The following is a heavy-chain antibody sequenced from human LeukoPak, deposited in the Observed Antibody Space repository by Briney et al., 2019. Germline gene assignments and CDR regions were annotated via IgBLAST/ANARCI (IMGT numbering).Heavy chain of an antibody. D-gene: IGHD6-19*01. CDR2: ISSSGSTI. CDR3: AKDNRRHYTSGPNPDSLH. CDR1: GFTFSDYY. J-gene: IGHJ4*02. V-gene: IGHV3-11*01. Sequence: KPGGPLRLSCAASGFTFSDYYMSWIRQAPGKGLEWVSYISSSGSTIYYADSVKGRFTISRDNAKNSLYLQMNSLRVEDTAFYYCAKDNRRHYTSGPNPDSLHWGQGALVTVSS.